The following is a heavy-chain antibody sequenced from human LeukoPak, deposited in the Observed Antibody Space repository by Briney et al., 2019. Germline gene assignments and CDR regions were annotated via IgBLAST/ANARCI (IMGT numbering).Heavy chain of an antibody. CDR2: IIPILGTA. V-gene: IGHV1-69*13. Sequence: ASVKVSCKASGGTFSSYAISWVRQAPGQGLEWMGGIIPILGTANYAQKFQGRVTITADESTSTAYMELSSLRSEDTAVYYCARHSNYYDSGGYYYDYWGQGTLVTVSS. CDR3: ARHSNYYDSGGYYYDY. CDR1: GGTFSSYA. D-gene: IGHD3-22*01. J-gene: IGHJ4*02.